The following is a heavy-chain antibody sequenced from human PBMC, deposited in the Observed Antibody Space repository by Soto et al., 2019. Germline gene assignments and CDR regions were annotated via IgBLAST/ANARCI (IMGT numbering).Heavy chain of an antibody. CDR3: AKDIGIGGGDP. CDR1: GFTFDDYA. CDR2: ISWNSGSI. V-gene: IGHV3-9*01. D-gene: IGHD1-26*01. Sequence: EVQLVESGGGLVQPGRSLRLSCAASGFTFDDYAMHWVRQAPGKGLEWVSGISWNSGSIGYADSVKGRFTISRDNAKNSLYLQMNSLRAEDTALYYRAKDIGIGGGDPWGQGTLVTVS. J-gene: IGHJ5*02.